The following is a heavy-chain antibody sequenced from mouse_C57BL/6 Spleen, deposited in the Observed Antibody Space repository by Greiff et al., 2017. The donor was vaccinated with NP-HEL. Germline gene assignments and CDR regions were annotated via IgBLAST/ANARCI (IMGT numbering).Heavy chain of an antibody. J-gene: IGHJ1*03. Sequence: VQLQQSGAELVKPGASVKMSCKASGYTFTSYWITWVKQRPGQGLEWIGDIYPGSGSTNYNEQFKSKATLTVDTSSSTAYVQLSSLTSEDSAVYYCARGYYGSSWYFDVWGTGTTVTVSS. CDR2: IYPGSGST. D-gene: IGHD1-1*01. CDR3: ARGYYGSSWYFDV. CDR1: GYTFTSYW. V-gene: IGHV1-55*01.